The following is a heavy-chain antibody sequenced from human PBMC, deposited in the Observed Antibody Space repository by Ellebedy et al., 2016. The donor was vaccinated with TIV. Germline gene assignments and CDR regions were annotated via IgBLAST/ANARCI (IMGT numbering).Heavy chain of an antibody. V-gene: IGHV1-69*04. CDR1: GGTFSSYA. CDR2: TIPILGIA. J-gene: IGHJ5*02. Sequence: AASVKVSCKASGGTFSSYAISWVRQAPGQGLEWMGRTIPILGIANYAQKFQGRVTITADKSTSTAYMELSSLRSEDTAVYYCARHWVGATFGSWGLNWFDPWGQGTLVTVSS. CDR3: ARHWVGATFGSWGLNWFDP. D-gene: IGHD1-26*01.